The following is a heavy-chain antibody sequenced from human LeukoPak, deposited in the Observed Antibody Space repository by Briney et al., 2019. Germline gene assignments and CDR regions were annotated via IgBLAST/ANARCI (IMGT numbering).Heavy chain of an antibody. CDR3: ARDPYGDYDY. D-gene: IGHD4-17*01. V-gene: IGHV3-7*01. Sequence: GGSLRLSCVDSGFTFGTHSMNWVRQARGKGLEWVANIKQDGSEKYYVDSVKGRFTISRDNAKNSLYLQMNSLRAEDTAVYYCARDPYGDYDYWGQGTLVTVSS. CDR2: IKQDGSEK. J-gene: IGHJ4*02. CDR1: GFTFGTHS.